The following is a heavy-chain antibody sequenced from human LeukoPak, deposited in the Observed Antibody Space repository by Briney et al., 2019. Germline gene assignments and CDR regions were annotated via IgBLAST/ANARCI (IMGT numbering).Heavy chain of an antibody. D-gene: IGHD3-3*01. CDR3: ARGDEKYYDFWSGPTRTTDY. CDR1: GYTFTSYD. CDR2: MNPNSGNT. J-gene: IGHJ4*02. V-gene: IGHV1-8*01. Sequence: SVKVSCKASGYTFTSYDINWVRQATGQGLEWMGWMNPNSGNTGYAQKFQGRVTMTRNTSISTAYMELSSLRAEDTAVYYCARGDEKYYDFWSGPTRTTDYWGQGTLVTVSS.